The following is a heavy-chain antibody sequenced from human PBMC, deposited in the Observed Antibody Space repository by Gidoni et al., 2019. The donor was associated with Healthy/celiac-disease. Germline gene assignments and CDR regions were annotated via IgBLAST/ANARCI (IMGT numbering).Heavy chain of an antibody. CDR3: AHIRVFGVVDAFDI. D-gene: IGHD3-3*01. V-gene: IGHV2-5*02. CDR2: IYWDDDK. CDR1: GFSLSTSGVG. J-gene: IGHJ3*02. Sequence: QITLKESGPTLVKPTQTLTLTCTFSGFSLSTSGVGVGWIRQPPGKALEWLALIYWDDDKRYSPSLKSRLTITKDTSKNQVVLTMTNMDPVDTATYYCAHIRVFGVVDAFDIWGQGTMVTVSS.